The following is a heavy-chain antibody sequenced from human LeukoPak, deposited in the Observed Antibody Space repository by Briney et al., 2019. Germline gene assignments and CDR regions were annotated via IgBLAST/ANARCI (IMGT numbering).Heavy chain of an antibody. D-gene: IGHD3-22*01. CDR3: ARGGYYYDSSGYWGAFDI. CDR2: IYYSGSA. J-gene: IGHJ3*02. CDR1: GGSISSYY. V-gene: IGHV4-59*01. Sequence: SETLSLTCTVSGGSISSYYWSWIRQPPGKGLEWIGYIYYSGSANYNPPLKSRFTISVDTSKNQFSLKLSSVTAADTAVYYCARGGYYYDSSGYWGAFDIWGQGTMVTVSS.